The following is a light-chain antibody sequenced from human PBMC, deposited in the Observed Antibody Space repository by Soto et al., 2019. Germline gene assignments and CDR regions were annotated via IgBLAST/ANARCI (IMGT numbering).Light chain of an antibody. CDR1: SSNIGSNY. CDR2: RNN. CDR3: QSYDNSLSGSWV. V-gene: IGLV1-47*01. J-gene: IGLJ3*02. Sequence: QSVLTQPPSASGTPGQRVNISCSGSSSNIGSNYVYWYRQFPGTAPKLLIQRNNQRPSGVPARFSGSKSGTSASLAISGLRSEDEADYYCQSYDNSLSGSWVFGGGTKVTVL.